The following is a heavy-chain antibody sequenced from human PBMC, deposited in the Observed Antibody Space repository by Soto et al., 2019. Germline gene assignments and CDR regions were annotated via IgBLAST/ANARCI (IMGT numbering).Heavy chain of an antibody. CDR3: AKGERGSSWYYYYYYGMDV. CDR2: ISWNSGSI. J-gene: IGHJ6*02. D-gene: IGHD6-13*01. Sequence: ESGGGLVQPGRSLRLSCAASGFTFDDYAMHWVRQAPGKGLEWVSGISWNSGSIGYADSVKGRFTISRDNAKNSLYLQMNSLRAEDTALYYCAKGERGSSWYYYYYYGMDVWGQGTTVTVSS. V-gene: IGHV3-9*01. CDR1: GFTFDDYA.